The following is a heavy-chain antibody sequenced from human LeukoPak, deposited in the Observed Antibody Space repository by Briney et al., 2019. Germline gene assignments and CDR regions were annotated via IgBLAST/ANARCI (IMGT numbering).Heavy chain of an antibody. V-gene: IGHV3-43*01. CDR1: GFTFDDYT. J-gene: IGHJ6*03. CDR2: INWDGDST. CDR3: AKAGEKYYYYMDV. Sequence: AGGSLRLSCAASGFTFDDYTMHWVRQAPGKGLEWVSLINWDGDSTYYADSVKGRFTISRDNSKNSLYLQMNSLRTEDTALYYCAKAGEKYYYYMDVWGKGTTVTVSS.